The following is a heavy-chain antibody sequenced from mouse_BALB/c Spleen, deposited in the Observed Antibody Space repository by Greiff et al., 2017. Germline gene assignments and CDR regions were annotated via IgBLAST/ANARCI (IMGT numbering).Heavy chain of an antibody. V-gene: IGHV2-2*02. Sequence: QVQLQQSGPGLVQPSQSLSITCTVSGFSLTSYGVHWVRQSPGKGLEWLGVIWSGGSTDYNAAFISRLSISKDNSKSQVFFKMNSLQANDTAIYYCAKKTATGIYYAMDYWGQGTSVTVSS. J-gene: IGHJ4*01. D-gene: IGHD1-2*01. CDR1: GFSLTSYG. CDR2: IWSGGST. CDR3: AKKTATGIYYAMDY.